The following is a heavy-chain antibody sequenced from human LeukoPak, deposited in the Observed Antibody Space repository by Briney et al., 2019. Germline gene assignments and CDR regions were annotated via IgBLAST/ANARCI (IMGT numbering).Heavy chain of an antibody. V-gene: IGHV4-34*11. CDR2: MYHSGTT. J-gene: IGHJ4*02. CDR1: GGSFSGYY. Sequence: SETLSLTCAVYGGSFSGYYWSWLRQPPGKGLEWIGSMYHSGTTYYNRSLKSRASISGDTSKNQFSLKVTSVTAADPAMSFCARLEGVITREPYYFDLWGQGSLGTGSS. CDR3: ARLEGVITREPYYFDL. D-gene: IGHD3-10*01.